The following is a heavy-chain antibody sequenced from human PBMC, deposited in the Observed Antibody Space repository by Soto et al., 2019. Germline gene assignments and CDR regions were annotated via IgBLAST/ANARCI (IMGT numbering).Heavy chain of an antibody. J-gene: IGHJ6*01. CDR1: GYTFTSYG. CDR2: ISAYNGNT. V-gene: IGHV1-18*01. CDR3: ARPEATKNYYYGMDV. Sequence: GASVKVSCKASGYTFTSYGISWVRQAPGQGLEWMGWISAYNGNTNYAQKLQGRVTMTTDTSTSTAYMELRSLRSDDTAVYYCARPEATKNYYYGMDVWGQGTTVTVSS.